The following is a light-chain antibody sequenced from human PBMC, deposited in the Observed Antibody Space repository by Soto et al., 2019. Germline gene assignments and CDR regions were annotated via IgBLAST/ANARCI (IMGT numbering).Light chain of an antibody. CDR2: GNN. V-gene: IGLV1-47*01. Sequence: QPVLTQPPSTSGTPGQRVTISCSGSSSNIGPNSVCWYQQFPGTAPKVLIRGNNLRPSGVPDRFSGSKSGTTASLAISGLRSEDEADYYCAAWDDNLDGPVFGGGTKLTVL. CDR1: SSNIGPNS. CDR3: AAWDDNLDGPV. J-gene: IGLJ2*01.